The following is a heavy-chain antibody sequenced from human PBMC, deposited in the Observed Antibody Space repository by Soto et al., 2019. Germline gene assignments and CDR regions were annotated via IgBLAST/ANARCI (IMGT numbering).Heavy chain of an antibody. Sequence: QVQLVQSGAEVKKPGSSVKVSCKASGGTFSSYAISWVRQAPGQGLEGMGGIIPIFGTANYAQKFQGRVTVTADKSTSTAYMELSSLRSEDTAVYYCARVNDFTYYYYGMDVWGQGTTVTVSS. CDR3: ARVNDFTYYYYGMDV. J-gene: IGHJ6*02. CDR1: GGTFSSYA. V-gene: IGHV1-69*06. CDR2: IIPIFGTA. D-gene: IGHD1-1*01.